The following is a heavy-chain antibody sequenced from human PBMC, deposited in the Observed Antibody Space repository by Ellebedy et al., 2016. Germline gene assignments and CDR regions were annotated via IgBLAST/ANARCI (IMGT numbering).Heavy chain of an antibody. CDR1: GFSLTTTGMC. CDR2: IDWDADD. J-gene: IGHJ4*01. CDR3: ARTIYASGTYYFDF. D-gene: IGHD3-10*01. Sequence: SGPTLVXPTQPLTLTCTFSGFSLTTTGMCVSWIRQPPGKALEWLAFIDWDADDYYSASLETRLTISRDISTNQVALTMTNMDPVDTATYFCARTIYASGTYYFDFWGHGTLVTVST. V-gene: IGHV2-70*01.